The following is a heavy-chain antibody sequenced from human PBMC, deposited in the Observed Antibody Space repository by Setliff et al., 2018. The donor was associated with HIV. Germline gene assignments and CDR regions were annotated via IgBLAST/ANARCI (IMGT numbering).Heavy chain of an antibody. CDR3: TKGGGDNYGSLYFDF. CDR1: GFNFNDYA. V-gene: IGHV3-9*03. Sequence: GGSLRLSCAASGFNFNDYAMHWVRQAPGEGLEWVSGISWNSGSIGYADSVKGRFTISRDNAKDSVSLQMNNLRAEDMALYYCTKGGGDNYGSLYFDFWGQGTLVTVSS. J-gene: IGHJ4*02. CDR2: ISWNSGSI. D-gene: IGHD2-21*02.